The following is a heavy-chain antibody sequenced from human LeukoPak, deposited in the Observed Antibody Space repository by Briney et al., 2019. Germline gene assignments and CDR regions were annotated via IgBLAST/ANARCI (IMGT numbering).Heavy chain of an antibody. V-gene: IGHV1-3*03. CDR3: ARTAVAGTREGDYFDY. CDR2: LNAGSGKT. J-gene: IGHJ4*02. CDR1: GYTFTSYV. D-gene: IGHD6-19*01. Sequence: ASVKVSCKASGYTFTSYVMHWVRQAPGQRPEGMGWLNAGSGKTKYSQEFQGRVTITRDTSASTAYMKLSSLRSEDMAVYYCARTAVAGTREGDYFDYWGQGTLVTVSS.